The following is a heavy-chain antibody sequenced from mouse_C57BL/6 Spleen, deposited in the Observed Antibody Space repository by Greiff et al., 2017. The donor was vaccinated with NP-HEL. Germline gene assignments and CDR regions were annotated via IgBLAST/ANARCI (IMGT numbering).Heavy chain of an antibody. CDR1: GFTFNTYA. D-gene: IGHD1-1*02. Sequence: EVKLVESGGGLVQPKGSLKLSCAASGFTFNTYAMHWVRQAPGKGLEWVARIRSKSSNYATYYADSVKDRFTISRDDSKMMLYLQMNNLKTEDTAMYYCVRASMAPYYFDYWGQGTTLTVSS. J-gene: IGHJ2*01. CDR3: VRASMAPYYFDY. CDR2: IRSKSSNYAT. V-gene: IGHV10-3*01.